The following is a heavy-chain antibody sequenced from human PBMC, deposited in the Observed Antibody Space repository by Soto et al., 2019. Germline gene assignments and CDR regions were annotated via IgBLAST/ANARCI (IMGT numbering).Heavy chain of an antibody. J-gene: IGHJ5*02. V-gene: IGHV1-8*01. Sequence: QVQLVQSGAEVKKPGASVKVSCKASGYTFTSYDINWVRQATGQGLEWMGWMNPNSGNTGYAQKFQGRVTMTRNSSISTAYMELSSLRSEDTAVYYCARSVGYCSSTSCRLRNPVNFDPWGQGTLVTVSS. CDR1: GYTFTSYD. D-gene: IGHD2-2*01. CDR3: ARSVGYCSSTSCRLRNPVNFDP. CDR2: MNPNSGNT.